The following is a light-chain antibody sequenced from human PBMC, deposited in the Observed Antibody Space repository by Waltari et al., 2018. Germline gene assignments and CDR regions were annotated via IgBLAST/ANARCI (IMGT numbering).Light chain of an antibody. Sequence: DIQMTQSPSTLSASVGDRVTITCRASQSISSWLAWYQQKPGKAPKLLIYKASSLESGVPSRFSGSGSGTDFTLTIRSLQPEDFATYYCQQSYNSAYTFGQGTKLEIK. CDR1: QSISSW. CDR2: KAS. J-gene: IGKJ2*01. V-gene: IGKV1-5*03. CDR3: QQSYNSAYT.